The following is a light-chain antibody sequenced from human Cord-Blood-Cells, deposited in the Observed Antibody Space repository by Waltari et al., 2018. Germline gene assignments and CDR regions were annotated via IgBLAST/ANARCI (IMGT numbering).Light chain of an antibody. CDR3: QQYNNWPPWT. CDR2: GAS. CDR1: QIVSSN. Sequence: EIVMTQSPATLSVSPGERATISCRASQIVSSNLAWYQQKPGQAPRLLIYGASTRATGIPARFSGSGSGTEFTLTISSLQSEDFAVYYCQQYNNWPPWTFGQGTKVEIK. V-gene: IGKV3-15*01. J-gene: IGKJ1*01.